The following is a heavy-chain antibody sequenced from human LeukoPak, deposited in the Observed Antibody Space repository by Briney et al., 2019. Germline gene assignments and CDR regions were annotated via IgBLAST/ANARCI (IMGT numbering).Heavy chain of an antibody. CDR3: ARDSGTYGYYMDV. J-gene: IGHJ6*04. D-gene: IGHD1-26*01. Sequence: GGSLRLSCAASGFTLSSHRMNWVRQAPGKGLEWVSDISRSSSEIHYADSVTGRFTISRDNAKNSVYLQMNSLRVEDTAVYYCARDSGTYGYYMDVWGKGTTVTVSS. CDR2: ISRSSSEI. CDR1: GFTLSSHR. V-gene: IGHV3-48*01.